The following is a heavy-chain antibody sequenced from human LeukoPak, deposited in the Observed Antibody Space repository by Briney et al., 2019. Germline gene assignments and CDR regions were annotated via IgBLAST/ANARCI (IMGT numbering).Heavy chain of an antibody. CDR3: ARDVNAYSSSWYIDY. D-gene: IGHD6-13*01. CDR1: GGTFSSYA. J-gene: IGHJ4*02. Sequence: SVKVSCKASGGTFSSYAISWVRQAPGQGLEWMGRIIPILGIANYAQKFQGRVTITADKSTSTAYMELSSLRSEDTAVYYCARDVNAYSSSWYIDYWGQGALVTVSS. V-gene: IGHV1-69*04. CDR2: IIPILGIA.